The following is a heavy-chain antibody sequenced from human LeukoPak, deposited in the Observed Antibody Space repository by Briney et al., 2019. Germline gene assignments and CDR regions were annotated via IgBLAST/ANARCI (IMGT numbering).Heavy chain of an antibody. Sequence: GASVKVSCKASGYTFTSYDINWVRQATGQGLEWMGWTNPISGCTGSAQKFQGRVTMTRNTSISTAYMELSSLRSEDTAVYYCARGNRLYSSSWSSLAFDIWGQGTMVTVSS. CDR2: TNPISGCT. CDR3: ARGNRLYSSSWSSLAFDI. J-gene: IGHJ3*02. D-gene: IGHD6-13*01. V-gene: IGHV1-8*01. CDR1: GYTFTSYD.